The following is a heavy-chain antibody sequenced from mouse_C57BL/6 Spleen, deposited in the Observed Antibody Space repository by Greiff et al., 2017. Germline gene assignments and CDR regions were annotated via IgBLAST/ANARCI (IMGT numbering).Heavy chain of an antibody. CDR2: IYPGDGDT. D-gene: IGHD3-2*02. J-gene: IGHJ3*01. V-gene: IGHV1-82*01. CDR1: GYAFSSSW. Sequence: VQGVESGPELVKPGASVKISCKASGYAFSSSWMNWVKQRPGKGLEWIGRIYPGDGDTNYNGKFKGKATLTADKSSSTAYMQLSSLTSEDSAVYFCARDSSGYDWFAYWGQGTLVTVSA. CDR3: ARDSSGYDWFAY.